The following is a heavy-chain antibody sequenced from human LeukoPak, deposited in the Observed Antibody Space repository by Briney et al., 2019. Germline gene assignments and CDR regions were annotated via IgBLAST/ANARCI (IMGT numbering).Heavy chain of an antibody. V-gene: IGHV3-7*01. D-gene: IGHD3-10*01. CDR2: IKQDGSDK. CDR3: ARGSGNYYH. J-gene: IGHJ4*02. Sequence: GGSLRLSCAASGFTFSTYWMGWVRQTPGKGLEWVANIKQDGSDKNYVDSLKGRFTISRDNAKNLLYLQMNSLRPEDTAVYYCARGSGNYYHWGQGTLVTVSS. CDR1: GFTFSTYW.